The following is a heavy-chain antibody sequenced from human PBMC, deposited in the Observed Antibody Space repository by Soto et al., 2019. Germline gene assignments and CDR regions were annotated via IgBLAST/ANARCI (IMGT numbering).Heavy chain of an antibody. Sequence: QITLKESGPTLVKPTQTLTLTCTFSGFSLSTNAVGVGWIRQPPGKALEWLTSIYGDGAKWNSPSLKSRLTITKDTSKNQVVLTMTNMYPVDTATYYCVLSPAYCSGAGCDYFDYWGLGTLFTVSS. CDR3: VLSPAYCSGAGCDYFDY. D-gene: IGHD2-15*01. CDR1: GFSLSTNAVG. J-gene: IGHJ4*02. CDR2: IYGDGAK. V-gene: IGHV2-5*02.